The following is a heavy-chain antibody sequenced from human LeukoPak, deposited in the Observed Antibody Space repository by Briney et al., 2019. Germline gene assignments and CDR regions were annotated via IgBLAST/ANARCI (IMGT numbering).Heavy chain of an antibody. D-gene: IGHD1-20*01. CDR1: GGSFSGYY. V-gene: IGHV4-34*01. J-gene: IGHJ4*02. CDR3: ARVLAVENNWNRFDY. CDR2: INHSGST. Sequence: SETLSLTCAVSGGSFSGYYWSWIRQPPGKGLEWIGEINHSGSTNYNPSLKSRVTISVSTSKNKLFLMQRYITAADTTAYYCARVLAVENNWNRFDYWGQGTRVTVTS.